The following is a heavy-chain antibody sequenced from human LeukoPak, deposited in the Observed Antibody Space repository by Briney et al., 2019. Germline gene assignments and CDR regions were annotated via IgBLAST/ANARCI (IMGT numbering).Heavy chain of an antibody. CDR3: AKAGYGSGSYYTLSHFDY. CDR2: ISGSGGST. J-gene: IGHJ4*02. D-gene: IGHD3-10*01. V-gene: IGHV3-23*01. Sequence: GGSLRLSCAASGFTFSSYAMSWVRQAPGKGLEWVSAISGSGGSTYYADSVKGRFTISRDNSKNTLYLQMNSLRAEDTAVHYCAKAGYGSGSYYTLSHFDYWGQGTLVTVSS. CDR1: GFTFSSYA.